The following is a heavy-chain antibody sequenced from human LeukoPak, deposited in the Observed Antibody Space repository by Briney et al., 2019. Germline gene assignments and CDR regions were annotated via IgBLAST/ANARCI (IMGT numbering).Heavy chain of an antibody. CDR3: ERAVCSGTSCYWGHNWFDP. CDR1: GYTFTYYY. J-gene: IGHJ5*02. V-gene: IGHV1-46*01. D-gene: IGHD2-2*01. Sequence: GSSVNVSCKASGYTFTYYYIHWVGQAAGRGREWMGIIKPRGDVDNTSYAQKFKGRVIMTRDMSTNTVYMELSSLRSEDTAVYYCERAVCSGTSCYWGHNWFDPWGQGTLVTVSS. CDR2: IKPRGDVDNT.